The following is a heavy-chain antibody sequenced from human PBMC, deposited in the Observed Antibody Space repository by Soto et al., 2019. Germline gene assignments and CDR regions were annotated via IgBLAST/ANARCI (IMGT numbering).Heavy chain of an antibody. D-gene: IGHD2-15*01. CDR3: ARARGCSGGSCYSRSDAFDI. Sequence: EVQLVESGGGLVQPGGSLRLSCAASGFTFSSYWMSWVRQAPGKGLEWVANIKQDGSEKYYVDSVKGRFTISRDNAKNSLYLQMNSLRAEDTAVYYCARARGCSGGSCYSRSDAFDIWGQGTMVTVSS. CDR2: IKQDGSEK. V-gene: IGHV3-7*05. J-gene: IGHJ3*02. CDR1: GFTFSSYW.